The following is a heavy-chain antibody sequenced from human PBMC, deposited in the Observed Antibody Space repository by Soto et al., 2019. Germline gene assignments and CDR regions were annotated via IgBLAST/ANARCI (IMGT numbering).Heavy chain of an antibody. V-gene: IGHV3-30-3*01. CDR1: GFTFRSYA. Sequence: GGSLSLSSAASGFTFRSYAMHWVRQAPGKGLEWVAVISYDGSNKYYADSVKGRFTISRDNSKNTLYLQMNSLRAEDTAVYYCARDATVVTQTYYYYYGMDVWGQGTTVTVSS. D-gene: IGHD2-21*02. J-gene: IGHJ6*02. CDR2: ISYDGSNK. CDR3: ARDATVVTQTYYYYYGMDV.